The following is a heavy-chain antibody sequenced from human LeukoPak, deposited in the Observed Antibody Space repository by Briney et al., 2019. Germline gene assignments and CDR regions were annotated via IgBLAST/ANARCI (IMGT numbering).Heavy chain of an antibody. Sequence: NTGGSLRLSCAASGFTFTSAWMNWVRQASGKGLEWVGRIKSKADGATTDYAAPVKGRFTISRDDSENTLYLQMNSLKTEDTAFYYCTADVPGRAYPFDSWGQGTLVTVSS. D-gene: IGHD2-15*01. CDR3: TADVPGRAYPFDS. CDR2: IKSKADGATT. CDR1: GFTFTSAW. V-gene: IGHV3-15*01. J-gene: IGHJ4*02.